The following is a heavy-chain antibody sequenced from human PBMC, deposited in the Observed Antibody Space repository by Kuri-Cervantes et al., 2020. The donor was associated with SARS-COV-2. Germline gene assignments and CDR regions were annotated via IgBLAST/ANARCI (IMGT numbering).Heavy chain of an antibody. J-gene: IGHJ5*02. CDR3: ARDPKRGLPPA. V-gene: IGHV3-21*01. D-gene: IGHD1-1*01. Sequence: GESLKISCAASGFTFSDYYMSWIRQAPGKGLEWVSSISSSSSYIYYADSVKGRFTISRDNAKNSLYLQMNSLRAEDTAVYYCARDPKRGLPPAWGQGTLVTVSS. CDR1: GFTFSDYY. CDR2: ISSSSSYI.